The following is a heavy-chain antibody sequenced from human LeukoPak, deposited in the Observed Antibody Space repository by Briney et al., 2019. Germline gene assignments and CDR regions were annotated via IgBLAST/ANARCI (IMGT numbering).Heavy chain of an antibody. CDR3: ARGGIGNGSGKDLYYYYYYGMDL. Sequence: PSETLSLTCAVYGGSFSGYYWSWIRQPPGKGLEWIGEINHSGSTNYNPSLKSRVTISVDTSKNQFSLKLSSVTAADTAVYCCARGGIGNGSGKDLYYYYYYGMDLWGQGTTVTVSS. D-gene: IGHD3-10*01. V-gene: IGHV4-34*01. J-gene: IGHJ6*02. CDR2: INHSGST. CDR1: GGSFSGYY.